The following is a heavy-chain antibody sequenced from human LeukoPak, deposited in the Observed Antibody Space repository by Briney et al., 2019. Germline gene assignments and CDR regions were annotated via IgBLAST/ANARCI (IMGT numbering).Heavy chain of an antibody. V-gene: IGHV3-11*05. J-gene: IGHJ4*02. CDR1: GFTFSDYY. CDR3: ARDLYDNNRVQDY. D-gene: IGHD1-14*01. CDR2: ISTSSTNT. Sequence: GGSLRLSCAASGFTFSDYYMTWIRQAPGKGPEWVSDISTSSTNTKYADSVKGRFTISRDNAKNSLYLQMNSPRAEDTAVYYCARDLYDNNRVQDYWGQGTLVTVSS.